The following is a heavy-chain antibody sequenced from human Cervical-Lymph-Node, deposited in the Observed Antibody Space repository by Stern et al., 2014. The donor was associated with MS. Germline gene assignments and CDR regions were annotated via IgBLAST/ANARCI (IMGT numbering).Heavy chain of an antibody. J-gene: IGHJ4*02. V-gene: IGHV3-33*01. Sequence: DQLVESGGGVVPPGRSLRLSCAASGFTFSSYGMHWVRQAPGKGLEWVAVIWFDGSNRNYADSVKGRFTISRDDSKNTLSLQMNSLRAEDTAVYYCARDKRGSYLLDFWGQGTLVSVSS. CDR2: IWFDGSNR. CDR1: GFTFSSYG. D-gene: IGHD3-10*01. CDR3: ARDKRGSYLLDF.